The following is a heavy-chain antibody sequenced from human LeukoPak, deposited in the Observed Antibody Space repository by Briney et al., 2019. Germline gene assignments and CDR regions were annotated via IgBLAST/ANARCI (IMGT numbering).Heavy chain of an antibody. CDR2: ISGSGGSI. D-gene: IGHD3-22*01. J-gene: IGHJ4*02. V-gene: IGHV3-23*01. Sequence: GGSLRLSCAASGCTFSSYAMSWVRQAPGKGLEWVSAISGSGGSIYYADSVKGRFTISRDNSKNTLYLQMNSLRAEDTAVYYCAKDANYYDSSGYYSHFDYWGQGTLVTVSS. CDR1: GCTFSSYA. CDR3: AKDANYYDSSGYYSHFDY.